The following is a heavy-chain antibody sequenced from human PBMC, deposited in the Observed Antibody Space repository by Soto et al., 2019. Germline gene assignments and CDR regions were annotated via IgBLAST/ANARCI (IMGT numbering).Heavy chain of an antibody. V-gene: IGHV3-23*01. Sequence: GGSLRLSCAASGFTFNNYAMSWVRQAPGKGLEWVSAIITSGGATYHADSVKGRFTISRDNSKNTLYLQMNSLRAEDTAVYYCAKDYRRYYYDSSGYYYFDYWGQGTMVTVSS. CDR2: IITSGGAT. CDR3: AKDYRRYYYDSSGYYYFDY. CDR1: GFTFNNYA. J-gene: IGHJ4*02. D-gene: IGHD3-22*01.